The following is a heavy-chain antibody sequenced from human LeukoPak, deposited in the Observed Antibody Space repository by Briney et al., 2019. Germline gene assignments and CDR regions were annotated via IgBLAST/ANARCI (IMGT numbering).Heavy chain of an antibody. D-gene: IGHD2-2*01. V-gene: IGHV1-18*01. J-gene: IGHJ4*02. Sequence: ASVKVSCKASGYTFTSYGITWVRQAPGQGLEWMAWTSGTGYNTDYTQRFQGRVSVTTDTSTSTAYLGVRSLRSEDTAIYYCARSQCPDSTSCYYFFYFDFWGQGTPVTVSS. CDR3: ARSQCPDSTSCYYFFYFDF. CDR2: TSGTGYNT. CDR1: GYTFTSYG.